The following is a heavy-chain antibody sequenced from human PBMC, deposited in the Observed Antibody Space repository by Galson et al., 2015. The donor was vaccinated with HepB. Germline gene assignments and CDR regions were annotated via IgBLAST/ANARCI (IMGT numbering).Heavy chain of an antibody. J-gene: IGHJ4*02. D-gene: IGHD3-22*01. CDR1: GYTLTSYY. CDR3: ARSPGYYDSSGYYWGHFDY. CDR2: INPSTGST. Sequence: SVKVSCKASGYTLTSYYIHWVRQAPGQGLEWMGKINPSTGSTNYAQKFQGRITVTKDTSTSTVYMELSSLRSEDTAVYYCARSPGYYDSSGYYWGHFDYWSQGTLVTVSS. V-gene: IGHV1-46*01.